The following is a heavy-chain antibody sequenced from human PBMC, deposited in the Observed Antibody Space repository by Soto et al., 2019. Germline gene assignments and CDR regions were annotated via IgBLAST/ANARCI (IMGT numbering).Heavy chain of an antibody. Sequence: PGGSLRLSCAASGFTFSSYSMNWVRQAPGKGLEWVSSISSSSSYIYYADSVKGRFTISRDNAKNSLYLQMNSLRAEDTAVYYCARPLEPQSLYSSFDPWGQGTLVTVSS. CDR1: GFTFSSYS. CDR2: ISSSSSYI. J-gene: IGHJ5*02. CDR3: ARPLEPQSLYSSFDP. D-gene: IGHD1-1*01. V-gene: IGHV3-21*01.